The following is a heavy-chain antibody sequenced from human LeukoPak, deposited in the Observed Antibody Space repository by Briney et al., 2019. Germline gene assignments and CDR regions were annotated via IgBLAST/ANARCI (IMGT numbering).Heavy chain of an antibody. J-gene: IGHJ4*02. Sequence: GGSLRLSCAASGFSFTNNAMSWVRQAPGKGLEWVSASGGDGGTYYADSVKGRFTISRDNSKNTLYLQMNSLRAEDTAVYYCAKDLLNWEFDYWGQGTLVTVSS. V-gene: IGHV3-23*01. CDR2: SGGDGGT. CDR3: AKDLLNWEFDY. CDR1: GFSFTNNA. D-gene: IGHD7-27*01.